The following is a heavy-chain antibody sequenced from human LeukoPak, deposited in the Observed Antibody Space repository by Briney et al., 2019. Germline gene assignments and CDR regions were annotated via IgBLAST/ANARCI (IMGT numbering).Heavy chain of an antibody. D-gene: IGHD5-12*01. CDR2: INHSGST. Sequence: PSETLSLTCAVSVSSITSGHYWGWLRQPPGEGLEWIGTINHSGSTYYNSSLKSRITMSVDTSNKQFSLKLNSVTAADTAVYYCASGFGAYGYFDYWGQGTLVTVSS. CDR1: VSSITSGHY. V-gene: IGHV4-38-2*01. CDR3: ASGFGAYGYFDY. J-gene: IGHJ4*02.